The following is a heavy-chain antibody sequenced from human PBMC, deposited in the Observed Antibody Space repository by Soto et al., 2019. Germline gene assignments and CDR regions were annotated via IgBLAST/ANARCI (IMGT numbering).Heavy chain of an antibody. Sequence: QLVQSGGEVKQPGASVKVSCKAPRDTFTSYYINWVRQAPGQGLEWMGVINPHGGSTAYAQKFKGKVTLTRYTSASTVYMEASSLTSEDTAMYYCARSSGGNCGINIEGTNWFAPWGQGTLVTVSS. J-gene: IGHJ5*02. CDR3: ARSSGGNCGINIEGTNWFAP. CDR2: INPHGGST. D-gene: IGHD1-26*01. CDR1: RDTFTSYY. V-gene: IGHV1-46*01.